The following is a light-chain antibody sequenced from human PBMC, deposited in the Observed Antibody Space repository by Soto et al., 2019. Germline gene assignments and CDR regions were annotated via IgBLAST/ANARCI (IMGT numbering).Light chain of an antibody. J-gene: IGKJ1*01. CDR1: QSISSW. CDR3: QQYSNSSRT. Sequence: DIQMTQSPSTLSASVGDRVTITCRASQSISSWLAWYQQKPGKAPKLLIYKASSLESGVPSRFSGSRSCTKVTLTTSSLQPDDFSANYCQQYSNSSRTFGQGTKVEIK. V-gene: IGKV1-5*03. CDR2: KAS.